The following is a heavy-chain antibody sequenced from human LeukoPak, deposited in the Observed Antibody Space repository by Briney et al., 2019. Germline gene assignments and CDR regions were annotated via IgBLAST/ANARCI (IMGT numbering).Heavy chain of an antibody. CDR3: APLLAYYDILTGGRRNWFDP. CDR2: FDPEDGET. Sequence: GASVKVSCKVSGYTLTELSMHWVRQAPGKGLEWMGGFDPEDGETIYAQKFQGRVTMTEDTSTDTAYMELSSLRSEDTAVYYCAPLLAYYDILTGGRRNWFDPWGQGTLVTVSS. V-gene: IGHV1-24*01. D-gene: IGHD3-9*01. J-gene: IGHJ5*02. CDR1: GYTLTELS.